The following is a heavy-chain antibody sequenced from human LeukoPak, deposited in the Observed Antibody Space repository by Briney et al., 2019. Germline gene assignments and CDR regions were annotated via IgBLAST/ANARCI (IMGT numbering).Heavy chain of an antibody. CDR1: GVTVSKSY. Sequence: GGSLGLSCAASGVTVSKSYMGWVRQAPAQGLEWVSVIYIVGSTSYADSVRGRFTISGDNSKNTLYLQMNSLRVEDTAVYYCVGSLAYCGGDCRLGDYWGQGTLVTVSS. CDR2: IYIVGST. J-gene: IGHJ4*02. CDR3: VGSLAYCGGDCRLGDY. V-gene: IGHV3-66*01. D-gene: IGHD2-21*02.